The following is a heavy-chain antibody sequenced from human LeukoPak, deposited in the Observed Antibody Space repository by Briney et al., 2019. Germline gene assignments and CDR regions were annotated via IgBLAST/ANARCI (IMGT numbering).Heavy chain of an antibody. J-gene: IGHJ4*02. D-gene: IGHD3-9*01. CDR3: AKDHYDILTGYPQPVDY. CDR2: ISYDGSNK. Sequence: GGSLRLSCAASGFTFSSYAMHWVRQAPGKGLEWVAVISYDGSNKYYADSVKGRFTISRDNSKNTLYLQMNSLRAEDTAVYYCAKDHYDILTGYPQPVDYWGQGTLVTVSS. V-gene: IGHV3-30*04. CDR1: GFTFSSYA.